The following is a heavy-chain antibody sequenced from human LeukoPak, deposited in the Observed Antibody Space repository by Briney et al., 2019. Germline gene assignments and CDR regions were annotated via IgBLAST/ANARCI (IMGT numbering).Heavy chain of an antibody. CDR1: GYTFTGYY. D-gene: IGHD3-3*01. CDR3: ASDKRYYDFWSGYLADY. Sequence: ASVKVSCKASGYTFTGYYMHWVRQAPGQGLEWMGWINPNSGGTNYAQKFQGRVTMTRDTSISTAYMELSRLRSDDTAVYYCASDKRYYDFWSGYLADYWGQGTLVTVSS. V-gene: IGHV1-2*02. J-gene: IGHJ4*02. CDR2: INPNSGGT.